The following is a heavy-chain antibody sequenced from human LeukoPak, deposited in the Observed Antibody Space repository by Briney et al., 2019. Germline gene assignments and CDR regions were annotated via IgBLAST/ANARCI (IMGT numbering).Heavy chain of an antibody. CDR3: ARAYNGNSYWWFDP. CDR2: IFPAGSHT. Sequence: GESLKISCKDSGYSFTSYWIGWVRQMPGKGLEWMGIIFPAGSHTIYSPSFQGQVTISADTSINTAYLHWNGLKASDTAIYYCARAYNGNSYWWFDPWAQGTLVTVSS. CDR1: GYSFTSYW. D-gene: IGHD1-26*01. J-gene: IGHJ5*02. V-gene: IGHV5-51*01.